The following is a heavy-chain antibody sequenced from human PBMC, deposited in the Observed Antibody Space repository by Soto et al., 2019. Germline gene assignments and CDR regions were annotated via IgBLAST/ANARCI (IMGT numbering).Heavy chain of an antibody. CDR3: AGETPSAAAAYYSSGLDV. D-gene: IGHD6-13*01. CDR1: GGTFSSYF. J-gene: IGHJ6*02. V-gene: IGHV1-69*01. CDR2: IIPVFGTA. Sequence: QVQLVQSGAEVKKAGSSVKVSCKVSGGTFSSYFINWVRQAPGQGLEWVGGIIPVFGTASYAEKFQGRVTIPADESTGTAYWELSSLGPDDTAVYYCAGETPSAAAAYYSSGLDVWGQGTTFTVPS.